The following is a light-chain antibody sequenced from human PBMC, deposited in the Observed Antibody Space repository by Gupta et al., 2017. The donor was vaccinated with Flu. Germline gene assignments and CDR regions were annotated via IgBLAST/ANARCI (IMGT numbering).Light chain of an antibody. V-gene: IGLV2-8*01. J-gene: IGLJ1*01. CDR1: SNDIGAYKY. CDR3: SSHTVSDTFV. Sequence: QSALTQPPSASGSPGQSLTISCPVTSNDIGAYKYVSWHQQHAGKAPKLIIYEVTKRPSGVPDRFSGSKSGNTASLTVSGLQAEDEGDYYCSSHTVSDTFVFGTGTAVTVL. CDR2: EVT.